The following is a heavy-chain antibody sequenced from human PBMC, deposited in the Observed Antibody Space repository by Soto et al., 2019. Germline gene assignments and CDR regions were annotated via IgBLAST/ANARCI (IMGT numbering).Heavy chain of an antibody. D-gene: IGHD3-3*01. CDR2: MNPNSGNT. J-gene: IGHJ4*02. CDR1: GYTFTSYD. Sequence: GASVKVSCKASGYTFTSYDINWVRQATGQGLEWMGWMNPNSGNTGYAQKFQGRVTMTRDTSISTAYMELSSLRSEDTAVYYCARGLYYGLLLDYWGQGTLVTVSS. V-gene: IGHV1-8*01. CDR3: ARGLYYGLLLDY.